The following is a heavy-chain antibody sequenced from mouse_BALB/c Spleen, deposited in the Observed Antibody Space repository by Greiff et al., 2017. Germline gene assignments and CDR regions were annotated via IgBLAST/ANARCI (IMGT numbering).Heavy chain of an antibody. Sequence: QVHVKQSGPGLVQPSQSLSITCTVSGFSLTSYGVHWVRQSPGKGLEWLGVIWSGGSTDYNAAFISRLSISKDNSKSQVFFKMNSLQANDTAIYYCARNQVYGNPFAYWGQGTLVTVSA. CDR1: GFSLTSYG. CDR3: ARNQVYGNPFAY. V-gene: IGHV2-2*02. CDR2: IWSGGST. J-gene: IGHJ3*01. D-gene: IGHD2-10*02.